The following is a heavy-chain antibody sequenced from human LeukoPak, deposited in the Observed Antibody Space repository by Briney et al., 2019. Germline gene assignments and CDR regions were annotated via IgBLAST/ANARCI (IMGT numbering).Heavy chain of an antibody. CDR1: GYTFTSYD. CDR3: ARGVGIVSTISKKHFDD. D-gene: IGHD5/OR15-5a*01. CDR2: MNPNSGNT. J-gene: IGHJ4*02. V-gene: IGHV1-8*01. Sequence: GASVKVSCEASGYTFTSYDINWVRQATGQGLEWMGWMNPNSGNTGYAQKFQGRVTMTRNTSINTAYMELSSLRSEDTAIYYCARGVGIVSTISKKHFDDWGQGTLVTVSS.